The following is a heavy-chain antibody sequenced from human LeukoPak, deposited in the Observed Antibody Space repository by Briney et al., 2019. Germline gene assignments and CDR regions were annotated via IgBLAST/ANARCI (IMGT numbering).Heavy chain of an antibody. V-gene: IGHV1-8*01. CDR1: GYTFTSYD. D-gene: IGHD3-22*01. CDR3: ARGYYYDSSGYCLNFDY. J-gene: IGHJ4*02. Sequence: ASVKVSCKASGYTFTSYDINWVRQATGQGLERVGWMNPNSGNTGYAQKFQGRVTMTRNTSISTAYMELSSLRSEDTAVYYCARGYYYDSSGYCLNFDYWGQGTLVTVSS. CDR2: MNPNSGNT.